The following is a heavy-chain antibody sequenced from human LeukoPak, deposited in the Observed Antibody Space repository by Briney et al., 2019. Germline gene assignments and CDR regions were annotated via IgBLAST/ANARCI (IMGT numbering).Heavy chain of an antibody. V-gene: IGHV3-23*01. Sequence: GGSLRLSCAASGFTFSSYAMSWVRQAPGKGLEWVSAISGSGGSTYYADSVKGRFTISRDNSKNTLYLQMNSLRAEDTAVYYCAKESHYCGGDCYSRWFDPWGQGSLVTVSS. D-gene: IGHD2-21*01. CDR3: AKESHYCGGDCYSRWFDP. CDR2: ISGSGGST. CDR1: GFTFSSYA. J-gene: IGHJ5*02.